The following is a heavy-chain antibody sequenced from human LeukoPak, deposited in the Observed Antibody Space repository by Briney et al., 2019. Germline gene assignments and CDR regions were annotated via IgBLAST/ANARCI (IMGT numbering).Heavy chain of an antibody. CDR2: IYYSGNT. Sequence: SQTLSLTCTVSGGSISSGGYYWSWIRQHPGKGLEWIGYIYYSGNTYYNPSLKSRITISVDTSKNQFSLKLSSVTAADTAVYYCATPGYFDWLLSWGQGTLVTVSS. CDR3: ATPGYFDWLLS. CDR1: GGSISSGGYY. J-gene: IGHJ4*02. D-gene: IGHD3-9*01. V-gene: IGHV4-31*03.